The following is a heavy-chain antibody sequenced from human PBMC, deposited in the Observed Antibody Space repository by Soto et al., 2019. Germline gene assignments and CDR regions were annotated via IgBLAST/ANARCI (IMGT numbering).Heavy chain of an antibody. CDR1: GFTFSSYG. V-gene: IGHV3-30*18. CDR2: ISYDENNK. J-gene: IGHJ4*02. Sequence: PGGSLRLSCAASGFTFSSYGMNWVRQAPVKGLEWVAVISYDENNKYYADSVKGRFTISRDNSKNTLYLQMNSLRAEDTAVYYCAKVLTGDLDYWGQGSLVTVS. CDR3: AKVLTGDLDY. D-gene: IGHD7-27*01.